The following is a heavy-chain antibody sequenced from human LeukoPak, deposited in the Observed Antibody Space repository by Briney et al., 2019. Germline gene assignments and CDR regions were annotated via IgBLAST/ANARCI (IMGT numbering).Heavy chain of an antibody. CDR1: GGSISSYY. CDR2: IYTSGST. CDR3: ARELSIAAAGYYYYYYYMDV. D-gene: IGHD6-13*01. V-gene: IGHV4-4*07. Sequence: PSETLSLTCTVSGGSISSYYWSWIRQPAGKGLEWIGRIYTSGSTNYNPSLKSRVTMSVDTSKNQFSLKLSSVTAADTAVYYCARELSIAAAGYYYYYYYMDVWGKGTTVTVSS. J-gene: IGHJ6*03.